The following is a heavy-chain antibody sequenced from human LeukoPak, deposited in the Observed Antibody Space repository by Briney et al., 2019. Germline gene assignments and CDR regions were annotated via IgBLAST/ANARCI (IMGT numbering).Heavy chain of an antibody. J-gene: IGHJ5*02. D-gene: IGHD1-26*01. Sequence: PSETLSLTCTVSGGSVISYYWSWIRQPPGQGLEWIAYIHSNGYTNYNPSLKSRVTISVDTSKNQFTLTVTSVTAADTAVYYCAKRRGPNSGSYDYFDPWGQGTLVTVSS. CDR3: AKRRGPNSGSYDYFDP. CDR1: GGSVISYY. CDR2: IHSNGYT. V-gene: IGHV4-4*09.